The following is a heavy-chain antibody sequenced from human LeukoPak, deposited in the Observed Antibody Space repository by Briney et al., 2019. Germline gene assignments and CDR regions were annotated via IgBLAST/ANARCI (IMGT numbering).Heavy chain of an antibody. CDR3: AREEWLLEPDY. CDR1: GFTFSSYG. Sequence: GGSLRLSCAASGFTFSSYGMHWVRQAPGKGLEWVAVISYDGSNKYYADSVKGRFTISRDNSKNTLYLQMNSLRAEDTAVYYCAREEWLLEPDYWGQGTLVTVSS. J-gene: IGHJ4*02. D-gene: IGHD3-3*01. CDR2: ISYDGSNK. V-gene: IGHV3-30*19.